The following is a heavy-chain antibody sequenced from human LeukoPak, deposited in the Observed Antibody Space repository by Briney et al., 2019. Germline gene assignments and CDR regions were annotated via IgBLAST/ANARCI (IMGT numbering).Heavy chain of an antibody. CDR3: ARALRRYFDWLSPVYYYYGMDV. J-gene: IGHJ6*02. Sequence: SETLSLTCTVSGVSISSYYWSWIRQPAGKGLVWIGRVHTTGSTNYNPSLKSRVTMSVDTSKNQFSLKLSSVTAADTAVYYCARALRRYFDWLSPVYYYYGMDVWGQGTTVTVSS. CDR1: GVSISSYY. D-gene: IGHD3-9*01. V-gene: IGHV4-4*07. CDR2: VHTTGST.